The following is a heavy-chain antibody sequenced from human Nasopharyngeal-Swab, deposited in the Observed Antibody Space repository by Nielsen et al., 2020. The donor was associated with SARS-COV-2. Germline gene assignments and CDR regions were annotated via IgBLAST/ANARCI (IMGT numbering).Heavy chain of an antibody. Sequence: RQAPGKGLEWIGYIYYSGSTNYNPSLKSRVTISVDTSKNQFSLKLSSVTAADTAVYYCARGDSSGWAFDYWDQGTLVTVSS. D-gene: IGHD6-19*01. CDR3: ARGDSSGWAFDY. CDR2: IYYSGST. V-gene: IGHV4-59*08. J-gene: IGHJ4*02.